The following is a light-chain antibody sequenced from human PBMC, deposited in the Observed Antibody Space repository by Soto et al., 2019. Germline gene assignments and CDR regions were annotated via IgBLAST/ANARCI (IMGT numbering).Light chain of an antibody. CDR1: QSISSY. CDR2: AAS. V-gene: IGKV1-39*01. CDR3: PQSYSTLLT. J-gene: IGKJ4*01. Sequence: DIQMTQAPSSLSASVGDRVTITCRASQSISSYLNWYQQKPGKAPKLLIYAASSLQSGVPSRFSGSGSGTDFTLTISSLQTEDFATYYCPQSYSTLLTFGGGTKVEIK.